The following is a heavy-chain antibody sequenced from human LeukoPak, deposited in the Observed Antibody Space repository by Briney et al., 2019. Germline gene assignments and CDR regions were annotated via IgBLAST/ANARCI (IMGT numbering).Heavy chain of an antibody. CDR3: ARWGEARFPQLYAFDI. V-gene: IGHV4-31*03. J-gene: IGHJ3*02. CDR2: IYYSGST. CDR1: GGSISSGGYY. D-gene: IGHD3-10*01. Sequence: SETLSLTCTVSGGSISSGGYYWSWIRQHPGKGLEWIGYIYYSGSTYYNPSLKSRVTISVDTSKNQFSLKLSSVTAADTAVYYCARWGEARFPQLYAFDIWGQGTMVTVSS.